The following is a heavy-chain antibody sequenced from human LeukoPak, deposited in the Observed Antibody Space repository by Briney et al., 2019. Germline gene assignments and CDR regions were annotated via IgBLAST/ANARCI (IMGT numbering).Heavy chain of an antibody. CDR2: IYYSGTT. V-gene: IGHV4-39*01. Sequence: SETLSLTCTVSGGSISSSSYYWGWVRQPPGKGLEWLGSIYYSGTTYYNPSLKSRVTISVDTSKNQFSLKLSSVTAADTAVYYCARRPDLLYFDYWGQGTLVTVSS. J-gene: IGHJ4*02. CDR1: GGSISSSSYY. CDR3: ARRPDLLYFDY.